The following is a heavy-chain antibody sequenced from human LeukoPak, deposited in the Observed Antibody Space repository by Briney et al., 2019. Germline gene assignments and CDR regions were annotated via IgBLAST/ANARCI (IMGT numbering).Heavy chain of an antibody. CDR2: IYSGGST. V-gene: IGHV3-66*02. D-gene: IGHD3-3*01. CDR1: GFTFSSYA. CDR3: AAQITIQDY. J-gene: IGHJ4*02. Sequence: GGSLGLSCAASGFTFSSYAMSWVRQAPGKGLEWVSVIYSGGSTYYADSVKGRFTISRDNSKNTLYPQMNSLRAEDTAVYYCAAQITIQDYWGQGTLVTVSS.